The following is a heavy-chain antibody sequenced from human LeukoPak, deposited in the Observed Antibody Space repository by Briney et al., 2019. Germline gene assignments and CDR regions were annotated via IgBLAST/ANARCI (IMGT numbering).Heavy chain of an antibody. CDR1: GCSISSGGYS. D-gene: IGHD3-10*01. V-gene: IGHV4-30-2*01. CDR3: AREVRGFGEFDYNWFDP. CDR2: IYHSGST. Sequence: SETLSLTCAVSGCSISSGGYSWSWIRQPPGKGLEWIGYIYHSGSTYYNPSLKSLDTISVDRSKNQFSLKLSSVTAADTAVYYCAREVRGFGEFDYNWFDPWGQGTLVTVSS. J-gene: IGHJ5*02.